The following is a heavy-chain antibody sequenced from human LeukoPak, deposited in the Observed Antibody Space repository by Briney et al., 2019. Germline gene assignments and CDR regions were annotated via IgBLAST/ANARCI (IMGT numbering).Heavy chain of an antibody. CDR3: ARVRHLRSPNDY. CDR1: GYTFTGYY. Sequence: GASVKVSCKASGYTFTGYYMHWVRQAPGQALEWMGWINPNSGGTNYAQKFQGRVTMTRDTSISTAYMELSRLRSDDTAVYYCARVRHLRSPNDYWGQGTLVTVSS. D-gene: IGHD3-3*02. CDR2: INPNSGGT. V-gene: IGHV1-2*02. J-gene: IGHJ4*02.